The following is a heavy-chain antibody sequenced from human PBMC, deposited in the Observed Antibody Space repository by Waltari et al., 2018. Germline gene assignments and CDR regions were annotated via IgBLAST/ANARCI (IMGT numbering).Heavy chain of an antibody. J-gene: IGHJ5*02. Sequence: EVQLLESGGGLVEPGGSLRLSCAASGFTFRSHTMSWVRQAPGKGVEWVSGFGGRGVSTLYADSVKGRFTISRDNSKNTLYLEMNSLRAEDTALYFCVRDISIIAGSRSDNWFDPWGQGTLVTVSS. V-gene: IGHV3-23*01. D-gene: IGHD3-3*02. CDR3: VRDISIIAGSRSDNWFDP. CDR2: FGGRGVST. CDR1: GFTFRSHT.